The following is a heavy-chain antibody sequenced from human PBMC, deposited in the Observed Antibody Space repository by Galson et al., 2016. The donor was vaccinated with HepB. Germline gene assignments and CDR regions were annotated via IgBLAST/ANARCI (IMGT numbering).Heavy chain of an antibody. CDR2: INAGNGNT. J-gene: IGHJ5*02. CDR3: ARAYSSSWSLDNWFDP. V-gene: IGHV1-3*01. D-gene: IGHD6-13*01. Sequence: SVKVSCKASGYTFSSYAMHWVRQAPGQRLEWMGWINAGNGNTEYSQTFQGRVTITRDRSANTAYMELSSLRSEDTAVYYCARAYSSSWSLDNWFDPWGQGTLVTVSS. CDR1: GYTFSSYA.